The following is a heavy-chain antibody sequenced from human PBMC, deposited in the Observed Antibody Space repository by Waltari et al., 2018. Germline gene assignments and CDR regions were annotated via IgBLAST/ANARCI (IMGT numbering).Heavy chain of an antibody. V-gene: IGHV3-74*01. J-gene: IGHJ4*02. CDR2: INSDVGTT. D-gene: IGHD2-8*02. CDR3: ARGATGGSQADFDY. CDR1: GFIFSNYW. Sequence: EVQLVESGGGLVQPGGSLRLSCAASGFIFSNYWMHWVRQAPGKGLVWVSVINSDVGTTSFADSMKGRFTISRDNAKNTVYLQVNSLRAEDTAVYYCARGATGGSQADFDYWGQGTLVTVSS.